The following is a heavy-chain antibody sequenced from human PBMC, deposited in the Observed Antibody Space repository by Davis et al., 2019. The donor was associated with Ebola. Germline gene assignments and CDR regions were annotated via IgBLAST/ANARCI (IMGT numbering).Heavy chain of an antibody. CDR3: AKNKKELELRYGMDV. CDR1: GGTFSSYA. D-gene: IGHD1-7*01. J-gene: IGHJ6*02. Sequence: AASVKVSCKASGGTFSSYAISWVRQAPGQGLEWMGGIIPIFGTANYAQKFQGRVTITADESTSTAYMELSSLRSEDTAVYYCAKNKKELELRYGMDVWGQGTTVTVSS. V-gene: IGHV1-69*13. CDR2: IIPIFGTA.